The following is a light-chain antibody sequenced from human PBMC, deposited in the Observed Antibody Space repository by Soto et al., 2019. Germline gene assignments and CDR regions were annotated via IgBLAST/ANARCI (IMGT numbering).Light chain of an antibody. CDR1: QSVSSSY. V-gene: IGKV3-20*01. CDR3: QQYGCSPLT. CDR2: GAS. Sequence: EIVLTQSPGTLSLSPGERATLSCRASQSVSSSYLAWYQQKPGQAPRLLIYGASSRATGIPDRFSGSRSGTDFALTIRRLEPEDFAVYYYQQYGCSPLTFGGGTNVEIK. J-gene: IGKJ4*01.